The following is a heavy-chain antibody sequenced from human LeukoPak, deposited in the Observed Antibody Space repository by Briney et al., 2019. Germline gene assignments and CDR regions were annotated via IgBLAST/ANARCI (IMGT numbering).Heavy chain of an antibody. V-gene: IGHV3-30*02. D-gene: IGHD6-13*01. CDR1: GFTFSSYG. J-gene: IGHJ3*02. Sequence: PGGSLRLSCAASGFTFSSYGMHWVRQAPGKGLEWVAFIRYDGSNKYYADSVKGRFTISRDNSKNTLYLQMNSLRAEDTAVYYCAKDMGAAGTFGAFDIWGQGTMVTVSS. CDR3: AKDMGAAGTFGAFDI. CDR2: IRYDGSNK.